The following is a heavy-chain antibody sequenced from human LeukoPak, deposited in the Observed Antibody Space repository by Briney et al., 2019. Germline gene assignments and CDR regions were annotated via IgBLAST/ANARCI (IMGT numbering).Heavy chain of an antibody. CDR3: AATDIAAAGTWLDP. J-gene: IGHJ5*02. D-gene: IGHD6-13*01. V-gene: IGHV4-59*01. CDR2: MHYSGTT. CDR1: GGSISSYY. Sequence: PSETLPLTCTVSGGSISSYYWSWIRQPPGKGLEWLGYMHYSGTTNYNPALKSRVTISVDTSKNQFSLKLSSVTAADTAVYYCAATDIAAAGTWLDPWGQGTLVTVSS.